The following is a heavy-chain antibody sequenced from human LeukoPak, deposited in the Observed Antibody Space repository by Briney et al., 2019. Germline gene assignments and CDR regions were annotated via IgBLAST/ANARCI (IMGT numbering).Heavy chain of an antibody. CDR1: GYTFTGYY. CDR3: ARDLTYYDILTGLRLDV. CDR2: INPNSGGT. J-gene: IGHJ6*02. D-gene: IGHD3-9*01. Sequence: GASVKVSCKASGYTFTGYYMHWVRQAPGQGFEWMGWINPNSGGTNYAQKFQGRVTMTRDTSISTAYMELSRLRSDDTAVYYCARDLTYYDILTGLRLDVWGQGTTVTVYS. V-gene: IGHV1-2*02.